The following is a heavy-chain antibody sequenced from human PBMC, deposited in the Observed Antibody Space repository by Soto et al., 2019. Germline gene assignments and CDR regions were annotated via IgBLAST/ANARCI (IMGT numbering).Heavy chain of an antibody. J-gene: IGHJ4*02. D-gene: IGHD1-26*01. Sequence: EVQLLEPGGGLVQPGGSLRLSCAASGFTFSSYAMRWVRQAPGKGLEWVSAISGSGDSTYYADSVKGRFTVSRDNSKNTLYLQMNSLRAEDTAVYYCARRGSGSYYDYWGQGTLVTVSS. V-gene: IGHV3-23*01. CDR1: GFTFSSYA. CDR3: ARRGSGSYYDY. CDR2: ISGSGDST.